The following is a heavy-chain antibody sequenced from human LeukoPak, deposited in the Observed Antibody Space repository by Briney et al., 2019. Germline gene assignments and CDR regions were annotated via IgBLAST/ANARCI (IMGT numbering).Heavy chain of an antibody. J-gene: IGHJ4*02. CDR1: GGSIRSYS. D-gene: IGHD4-17*01. CDR3: ARAYGDQIDY. V-gene: IGHV4-59*01. CDR2: IYYSGST. Sequence: SETLSLTCTVSGGSIRSYSWSWIRQPPGKGLEWIGYIYYSGSTNYNPSLKSRVTISVDTSKNQFSLKLSSVTAADTAVYYCARAYGDQIDYWGQGTLVTVSS.